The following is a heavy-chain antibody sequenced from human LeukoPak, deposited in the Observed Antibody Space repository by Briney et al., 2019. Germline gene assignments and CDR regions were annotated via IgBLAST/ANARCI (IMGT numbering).Heavy chain of an antibody. Sequence: SETLSLTCAVSGYSISSGYYWGWIRQPPGKGLEWIGSIYHSGSTDYNPSLKSRVTISVDTSKNQFSLKLSSVTAADTAVYYCARGGSSSSSYGVDYWGQGTLVTVSS. CDR1: GYSISSGYY. CDR3: ARGGSSSSSYGVDY. J-gene: IGHJ4*02. CDR2: IYHSGST. D-gene: IGHD6-6*01. V-gene: IGHV4-38-2*01.